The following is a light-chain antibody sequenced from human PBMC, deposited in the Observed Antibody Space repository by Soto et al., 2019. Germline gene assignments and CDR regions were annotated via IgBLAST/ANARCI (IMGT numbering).Light chain of an antibody. CDR2: SAS. J-gene: IGKJ2*01. Sequence: DIQMTQSPSSLSASVGDRVTITCRSSQIIRTYLNWYQQKPGKAPKLLIYSASTLQSGVPSRFSGSGSGANFSLTINSLKPEDFATYYCQQGYSTLPYTFGQGTKVDIK. V-gene: IGKV1-39*01. CDR3: QQGYSTLPYT. CDR1: QIIRTY.